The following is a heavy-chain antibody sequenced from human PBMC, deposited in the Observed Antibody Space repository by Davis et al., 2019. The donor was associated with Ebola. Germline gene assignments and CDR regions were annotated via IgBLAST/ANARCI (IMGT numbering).Heavy chain of an antibody. V-gene: IGHV3-48*03. D-gene: IGHD4-11*01. J-gene: IGHJ4*02. CDR1: GFTFSSYE. Sequence: GESLKISCAASGFTFSSYEMNWVRQAPGKGLEWVSYISSSGSVIYYTGSVKGRFTISRDNAKNSLYLQMNSLRGEDTAVYYCARGGLQGDYWGQGTLVTVSS. CDR2: ISSSGSVI. CDR3: ARGGLQGDY.